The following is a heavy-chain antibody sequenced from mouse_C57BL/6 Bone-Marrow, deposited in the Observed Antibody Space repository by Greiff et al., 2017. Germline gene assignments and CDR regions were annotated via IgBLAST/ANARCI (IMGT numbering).Heavy chain of an antibody. CDR3: ARGDYDGAWFAY. CDR1: GYTFTSYW. V-gene: IGHV1-62-3*01. D-gene: IGHD2-4*01. CDR2: IDPNSGGT. Sequence: QVQLQPPGAELVKPGASVKLSCKASGYTFTSYWMHWVKQRPGRGLEWIGRIDPNSGGTIYNQKFKGKATLTVDKSSSTAYMELRSLTSEDTAVYYCARGDYDGAWFAYWGQGTLVTVSA. J-gene: IGHJ3*01.